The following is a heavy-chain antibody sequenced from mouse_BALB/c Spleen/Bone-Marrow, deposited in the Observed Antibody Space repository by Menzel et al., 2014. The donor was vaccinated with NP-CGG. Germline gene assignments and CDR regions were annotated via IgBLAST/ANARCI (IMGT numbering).Heavy chain of an antibody. V-gene: IGHV10-1*02. CDR2: IRSKSNNYAA. Sequence: EVMLVESGGGLVQPKGSLKLSCAASGFTFNTYAMNWVRQAPGKGLEWVARIRSKSNNYAAYYADSVKDRFTISRDDSQSTLYLQMSSWKAEGAAGYYGVDGKPAVDNGGQGTSVAVSS. CDR1: GFTFNTYA. D-gene: IGHD2-1*01. CDR3: VDGKPAVDN. J-gene: IGHJ4*01.